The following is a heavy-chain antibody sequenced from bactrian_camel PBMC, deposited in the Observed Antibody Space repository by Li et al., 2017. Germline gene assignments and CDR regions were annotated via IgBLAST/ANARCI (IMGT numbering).Heavy chain of an antibody. V-gene: IGHV3S31*01. D-gene: IGHD5*01. CDR2: IASGGGST. Sequence: QLVESGGGLVQPGGSLRLSCAASGFTFSSYAMGWVRQAPGKGLEWVSGIASGGGSTYYADSVKGRFTISRDDAKNTLYLQLNSLRTEDTAMYYCAKDYVDGLGIDYWGQGTQVTVS. CDR3: AKDYVDGLGIDY. CDR1: GFTFSSYA. J-gene: IGHJ4*01.